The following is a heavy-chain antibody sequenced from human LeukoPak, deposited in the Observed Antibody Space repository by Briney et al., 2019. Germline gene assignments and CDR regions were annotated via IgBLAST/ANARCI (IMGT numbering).Heavy chain of an antibody. Sequence: SETLSLTCTVSGVSISSSSYYWGWIRQPPGKGLEWIGSIYYSGSAYYNPSLKSRVTISVDTSKNQFSLKLSSVTAADTAVYYCARHSYFDYWGQGALVTVSS. CDR3: ARHSYFDY. V-gene: IGHV4-39*01. J-gene: IGHJ4*02. CDR2: IYYSGSA. CDR1: GVSISSSSYY.